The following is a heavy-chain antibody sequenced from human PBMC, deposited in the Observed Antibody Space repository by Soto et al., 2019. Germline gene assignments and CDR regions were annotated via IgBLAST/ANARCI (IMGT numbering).Heavy chain of an antibody. CDR2: VIPIFGTP. D-gene: IGHD3-10*01. CDR3: ARSGSQKSYYYDMDV. Sequence: ASVKVSCKASGGTFSSYASSWVRQAPGQGLEWMGGVIPIFGTPTYAQKFRGRVTITADESTSTAYMDLSSLRSEDTAIYYCARSGSQKSYYYDMDVWGQGTTVTVSS. V-gene: IGHV1-69*13. CDR1: GGTFSSYA. J-gene: IGHJ6*02.